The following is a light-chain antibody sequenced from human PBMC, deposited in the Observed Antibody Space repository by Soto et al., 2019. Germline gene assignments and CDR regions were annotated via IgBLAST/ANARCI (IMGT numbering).Light chain of an antibody. CDR1: QSVSSN. CDR2: GAS. J-gene: IGKJ2*01. Sequence: EIVMTQSPATLTVSPGERATLSCTASQSVSSNLAWYQQKPGQAPSLLIYGASARATGIPARFSGSGSGTDFTLTISSIQSEDFAVYYCPHYNNCAFTFGQGTELEI. V-gene: IGKV3-15*01. CDR3: PHYNNCAFT.